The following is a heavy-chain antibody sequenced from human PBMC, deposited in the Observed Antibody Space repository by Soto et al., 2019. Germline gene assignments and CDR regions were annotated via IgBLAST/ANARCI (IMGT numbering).Heavy chain of an antibody. J-gene: IGHJ6*03. D-gene: IGHD4-4*01. Sequence: GGSLRLSCAASGFTFSSYSMNWVRQAPGKGLEWVSYISSSSSTIYYADSVKGRFTISRDNTKNSLYLQMNSLRAEDTAVYYCARDRYYSNYVNYYYMDVWGKGTTVTVSS. CDR2: ISSSSSTI. CDR3: ARDRYYSNYVNYYYMDV. V-gene: IGHV3-48*01. CDR1: GFTFSSYS.